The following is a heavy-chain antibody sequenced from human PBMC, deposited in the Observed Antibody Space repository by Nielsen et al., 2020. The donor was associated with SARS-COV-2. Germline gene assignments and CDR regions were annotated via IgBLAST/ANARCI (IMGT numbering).Heavy chain of an antibody. CDR1: GGSISSYY. J-gene: IGHJ6*02. V-gene: IGHV4-59*01. CDR3: ARDPSGGRYFDWNYYYGMDV. D-gene: IGHD3-9*01. Sequence: SETLSLTCTVSGGSISSYYWSWIRQPPGKGLEWIGYIYYSGSTNYNPSLKSRATISVDTSKNQFSLKLSSVTAADTAVYYCARDPSGGRYFDWNYYYGMDVWGQGTTVTVSS. CDR2: IYYSGST.